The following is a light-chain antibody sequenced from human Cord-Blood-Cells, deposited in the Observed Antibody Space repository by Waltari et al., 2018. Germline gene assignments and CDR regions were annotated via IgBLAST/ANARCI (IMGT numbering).Light chain of an antibody. V-gene: IGKV4-1*01. CDR1: PSVFYSSNNKNY. CDR3: QQYNTPPIT. CDR2: GAS. Sequence: DIVMTQSLDSLAVCPGARSTINCKSSPSVFYSSNNKNYLAWYQQKPGQPPKLLIYGASTAASVVPDRCSGSASRAVFILTSRRVQAEDAAYYYYQQYNTPPITFGPGTRLEIK. J-gene: IGKJ5*01.